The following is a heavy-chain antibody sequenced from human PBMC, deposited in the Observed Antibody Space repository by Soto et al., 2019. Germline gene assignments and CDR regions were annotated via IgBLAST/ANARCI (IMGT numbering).Heavy chain of an antibody. Sequence: RRLACGASGFTVRNYAMSWVRQTAGQVPEWVSAISGTNGHTYYEASVKGRFTVSRDNSNNTLFLQMNSLTVEDTAVYFCAKGSLQPRVLPFDPGGQG. CDR2: ISGTNGHT. CDR1: GFTVRNYA. J-gene: IGHJ5*02. D-gene: IGHD1-26*01. V-gene: IGHV3-23*01. CDR3: AKGSLQPRVLPFDP.